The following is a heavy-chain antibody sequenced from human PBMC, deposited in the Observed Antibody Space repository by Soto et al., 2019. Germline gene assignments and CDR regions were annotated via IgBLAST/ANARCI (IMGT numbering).Heavy chain of an antibody. D-gene: IGHD3-22*01. CDR1: GFSFTSYI. V-gene: IGHV3-30-3*01. J-gene: IGHJ4*02. Sequence: GGSLRLSCAASGFSFTSYIMHWVRQAPGKGLEWVAAISYDGSNKYYGDSVEDRFTISRDDSKSTLFLQMNSLTTEDTAVYYCAREIADWGQGTLVTVSS. CDR2: ISYDGSNK. CDR3: AREIAD.